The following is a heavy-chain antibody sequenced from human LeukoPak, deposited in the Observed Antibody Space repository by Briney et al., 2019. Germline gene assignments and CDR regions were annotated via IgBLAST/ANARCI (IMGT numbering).Heavy chain of an antibody. CDR2: ISFDESSE. Sequence: GGSLRLSCAASGFTFSNYGMHWVRQAPGKGLEWVALISFDESSEYYADSVKGRFSISRDNSKNTLYLQMNNARVDDTAVYYCAKEVGYGSPYFDYWGQGTLVTVSS. CDR3: AKEVGYGSPYFDY. CDR1: GFTFSNYG. V-gene: IGHV3-30*18. J-gene: IGHJ4*02. D-gene: IGHD5-12*01.